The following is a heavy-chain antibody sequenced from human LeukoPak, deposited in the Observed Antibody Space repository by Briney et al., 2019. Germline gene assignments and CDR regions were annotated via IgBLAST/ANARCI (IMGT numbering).Heavy chain of an antibody. D-gene: IGHD3-22*01. V-gene: IGHV3-64*01. J-gene: IGHJ4*02. CDR3: ARDRDSSGYYYVGPDY. CDR1: GFTLSSYA. Sequence: GGSLRLSCAASGFTLSSYAMHWVRQAPGKGLEYVSAICSNGGSTYYANSVKGRFTISRDNSKNTLYLQMGSLRAEDMAVYYCARDRDSSGYYYVGPDYWGQGTLVTVSS. CDR2: ICSNGGST.